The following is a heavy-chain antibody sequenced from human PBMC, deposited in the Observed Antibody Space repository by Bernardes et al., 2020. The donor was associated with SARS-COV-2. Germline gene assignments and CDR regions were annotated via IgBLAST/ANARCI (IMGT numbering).Heavy chain of an antibody. CDR2: IGTAGDT. CDR3: ARSGGKRYGMDV. CDR1: GFTFSSYD. V-gene: IGHV3-13*01. J-gene: IGHJ6*02. D-gene: IGHD3-16*01. Sequence: GGSLRLSCAASGFTFSSYDMHWVRQATGKGLEWVSAIGTAGDTYYPGSVKGRFTISRENAKNSLYLQMNSLRAGDTAVYYCARSGGKRYGMDVWGQGTTVTVSS.